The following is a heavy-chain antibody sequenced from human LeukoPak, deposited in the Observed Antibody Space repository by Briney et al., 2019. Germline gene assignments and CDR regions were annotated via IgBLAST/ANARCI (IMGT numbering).Heavy chain of an antibody. CDR3: AKERYYGLGSYSHFDY. J-gene: IGHJ4*02. Sequence: GGSLRLSCAASGFTFSSYGMHWVRQAPGKGLEWVAFIRYDGSNKYYADSVKGRFTISRDNSKNTLYLQMNSLRAEDTAVYYCAKERYYGLGSYSHFDYWGQGTLVTVSS. D-gene: IGHD3-10*01. V-gene: IGHV3-30*02. CDR2: IRYDGSNK. CDR1: GFTFSSYG.